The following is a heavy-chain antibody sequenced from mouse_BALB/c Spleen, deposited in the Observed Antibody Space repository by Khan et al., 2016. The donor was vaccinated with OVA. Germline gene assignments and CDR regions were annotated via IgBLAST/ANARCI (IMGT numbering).Heavy chain of an antibody. CDR1: GYSITSDYA. Sequence: EVQLQESGPGLVKPSQSLSLTCTVTGYSITSDYAWNWIRQFPGNKLEWMGYISYSGSTSYNPSLKSRISITRDTSKNQFFLQLNSVTTEDTATYYCARSPPVGDLWFAYWGQGNLVTVSA. J-gene: IGHJ3*01. D-gene: IGHD3-3*01. V-gene: IGHV3-2*02. CDR2: ISYSGST. CDR3: ARSPPVGDLWFAY.